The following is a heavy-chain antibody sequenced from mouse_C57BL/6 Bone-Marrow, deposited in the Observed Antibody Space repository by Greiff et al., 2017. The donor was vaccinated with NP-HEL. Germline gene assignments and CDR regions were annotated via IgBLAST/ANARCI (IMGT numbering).Heavy chain of an antibody. CDR2: IDPANGNT. D-gene: IGHD1-1*01. Sequence: VQLQQSVAELVRPGASVKLSCTASGFNIKNTYMHWVKQRPEQGLEWIGRIDPANGNTKYAPKFQGKATITADTSSNTAYLQLSSLTSEDTAIYYCALIYYYGSSTVFFDVWGTGTTVTVSS. V-gene: IGHV14-3*01. CDR3: ALIYYYGSSTVFFDV. J-gene: IGHJ1*03. CDR1: GFNIKNTY.